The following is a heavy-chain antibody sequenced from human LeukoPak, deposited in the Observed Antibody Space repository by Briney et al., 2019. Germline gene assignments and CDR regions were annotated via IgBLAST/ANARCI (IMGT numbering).Heavy chain of an antibody. CDR3: ARVPLSSSSVDYYFDY. Sequence: GGSLRLSCAASGFTFSSYAMHWVRQAPGKGLEWVAVISYDGSNKYYADSVKGRFTISRDNSKNTLYLQMNSLRAEDTAVYCCARVPLSSSSVDYYFDYWGQGTLVTVSS. D-gene: IGHD6-6*01. CDR1: GFTFSSYA. J-gene: IGHJ4*02. V-gene: IGHV3-30-3*01. CDR2: ISYDGSNK.